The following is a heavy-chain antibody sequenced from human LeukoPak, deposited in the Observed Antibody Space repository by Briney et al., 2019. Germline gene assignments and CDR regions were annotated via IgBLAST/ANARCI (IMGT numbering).Heavy chain of an antibody. V-gene: IGHV3-30*02. CDR1: GFTFSSYG. CDR2: IRYDGSNK. Sequence: PGGSLRLSCAASGFTFSSYGMHWVRQAPGKGLEWVAFIRYDGSNKYYADSVKGRFTISRDNSNNTLYLQMNSLRAEDTAVYYCAKDLGYYDFWSGYYMTVDYWGQGTLVTVSS. CDR3: AKDLGYYDFWSGYYMTVDY. J-gene: IGHJ4*02. D-gene: IGHD3-3*01.